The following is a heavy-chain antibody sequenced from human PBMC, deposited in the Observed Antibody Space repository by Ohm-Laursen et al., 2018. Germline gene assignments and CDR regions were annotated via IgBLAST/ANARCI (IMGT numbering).Heavy chain of an antibody. D-gene: IGHD1-26*01. CDR2: IWHDGSNK. Sequence: SLRLSCSASGFTFSSYGMNWVRQAPGKGLEWVAIIWHDGSNKYYADSVKGRFTISRDNSKNTLYLQMNSLRAEDTAVYFCAKGKLVEYYFDYWGQGTLVTVSS. J-gene: IGHJ4*02. CDR1: GFTFSSYG. V-gene: IGHV3-30*02. CDR3: AKGKLVEYYFDY.